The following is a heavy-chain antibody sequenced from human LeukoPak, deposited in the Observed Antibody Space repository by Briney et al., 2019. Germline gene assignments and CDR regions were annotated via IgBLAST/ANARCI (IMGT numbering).Heavy chain of an antibody. CDR2: IIPIFGTA. J-gene: IGHJ5*02. V-gene: IGHV1-69*01. CDR3: ARKAVDYYGSGSWWFDP. D-gene: IGHD3-10*01. CDR1: GGTFSSYA. Sequence: GSSVKVSCKASGGTFSSYAISWVRQAPGQGLEWMGGIIPIFGTANYAQKFQGRVTITADESTSTAYMELSSLRSEDTAVYYCARKAVDYYGSGSWWFDPWGQGTLVTVSS.